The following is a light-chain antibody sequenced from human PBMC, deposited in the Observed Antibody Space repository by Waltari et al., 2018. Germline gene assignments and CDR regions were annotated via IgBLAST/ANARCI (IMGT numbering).Light chain of an antibody. J-gene: IGKJ5*01. V-gene: IGKV1-39*01. CDR2: GSF. Sequence: DIQMTQSPSSLSASVGDRVTITCRASQSISSYLNWYQQKPGKAPKLLIYGSFILQSGVPSRFSGSGSGTDFTLTISSLQPEDFATYYCQQSSSSPITFGQGTRLEIK. CDR3: QQSSSSPIT. CDR1: QSISSY.